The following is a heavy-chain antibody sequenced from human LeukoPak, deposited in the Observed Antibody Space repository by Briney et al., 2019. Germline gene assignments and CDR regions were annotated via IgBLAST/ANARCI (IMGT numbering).Heavy chain of an antibody. J-gene: IGHJ4*02. V-gene: IGHV3-30*03. Sequence: PGGSLRLSCAASGFSFSSYGMYWVRQAPGKGLEWVALISYDESNKNYADSVKGRFTISRDNAKNTLYLHMNSLRAEDTAVYYCARAGAYHFDNWGQGTLVTVSS. CDR1: GFSFSSYG. D-gene: IGHD3-16*01. CDR2: ISYDESNK. CDR3: ARAGAYHFDN.